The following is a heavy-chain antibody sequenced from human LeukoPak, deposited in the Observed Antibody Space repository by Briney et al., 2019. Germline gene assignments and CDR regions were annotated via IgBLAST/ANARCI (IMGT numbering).Heavy chain of an antibody. J-gene: IGHJ4*02. V-gene: IGHV4-31*03. D-gene: IGHD4-23*01. CDR3: ARDHGGDSAFDY. CDR2: IHYSGSTQYSGST. CDR1: GGSILSGDYY. Sequence: SQTLSLTCTVSGGSILSGDYYWNWIRQHPGKGLEWIGYIHYSGSTQYSGSTQYNPSLKSRVTISADTSKNHFSLELSSVTAADTAVYYCARDHGGDSAFDYWGRGTLVTVSS.